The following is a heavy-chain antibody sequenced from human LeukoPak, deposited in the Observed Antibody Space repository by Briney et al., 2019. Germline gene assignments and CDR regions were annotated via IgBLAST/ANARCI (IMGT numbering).Heavy chain of an antibody. CDR3: ARDGHATVAVNFDY. J-gene: IGHJ4*02. V-gene: IGHV3-23*01. D-gene: IGHD6-19*01. Sequence: PGGSLRLSCAASGFTFSTYAMTWVRQAPGKGLEWVSAISAGGGTTYYADSVKGRFTISRDSSKNILYLQMDSLRAEDTAVYYCARDGHATVAVNFDYWGQGTLVTVSS. CDR1: GFTFSTYA. CDR2: ISAGGGTT.